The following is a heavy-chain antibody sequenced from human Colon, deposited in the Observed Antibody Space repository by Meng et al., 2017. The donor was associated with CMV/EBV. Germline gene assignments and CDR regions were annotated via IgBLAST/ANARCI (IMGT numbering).Heavy chain of an antibody. CDR1: GGSIVDSYAY. CDR3: AREGFTPPIVGALGS. D-gene: IGHD1-26*01. CDR2: LYFSGAT. V-gene: IGHV4-39*07. Sequence: SETLSLTCTVSGGSIVDSYAYRGWIRQSPGKGLEWIADLYFSGATRYNPTLKSRVTISVDTSKNQFSLNMNSVTAADTAVYYCAREGFTPPIVGALGSWGQGTLVTVSS. J-gene: IGHJ5*01.